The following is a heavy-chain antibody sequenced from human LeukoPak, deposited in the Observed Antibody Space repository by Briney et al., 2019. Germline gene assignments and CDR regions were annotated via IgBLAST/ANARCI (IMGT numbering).Heavy chain of an antibody. D-gene: IGHD5-18*01. Sequence: ASVKVSCKASGGTFSSYAISWVRQAPGQGLEWMGRIIPIFGTANYAQKFQGRVTITTDESTSTAYMELSSLRSEDTAVYYCARGRGYSYGTGDYHYYMDVWGKGTTVTVSS. V-gene: IGHV1-69*05. J-gene: IGHJ6*03. CDR1: GGTFSSYA. CDR2: IIPIFGTA. CDR3: ARGRGYSYGTGDYHYYMDV.